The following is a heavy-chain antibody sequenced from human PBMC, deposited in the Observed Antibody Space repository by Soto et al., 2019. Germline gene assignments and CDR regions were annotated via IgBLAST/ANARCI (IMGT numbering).Heavy chain of an antibody. CDR2: SSYDGSNK. Sequence: QVQLVESGGGVVQPGRSLRLSCAASGFTFSHYGIHWVRQAPGKGLEWLAVSSYDGSNKHDADSVKGRFTVSRDNSKNTLYLQMNSLRAEDTAVYFCARYSGKYQGPIDYWGQGTLVTVSS. CDR1: GFTFSHYG. D-gene: IGHD1-26*01. V-gene: IGHV3-30*03. J-gene: IGHJ4*02. CDR3: ARYSGKYQGPIDY.